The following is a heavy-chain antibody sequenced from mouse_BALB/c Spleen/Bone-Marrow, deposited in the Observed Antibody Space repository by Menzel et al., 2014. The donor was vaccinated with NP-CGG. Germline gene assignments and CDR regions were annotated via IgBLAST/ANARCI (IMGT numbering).Heavy chain of an antibody. CDR3: ARQNGNYGYYYAMDY. V-gene: IGHV5-9-2*01. D-gene: IGHD2-1*01. CDR1: GFTFSSYG. J-gene: IGHJ4*01. Sequence: EVQLVESGGGLVKPGGSLKLSCAASGFTFSSYGMSWVRQTPEKRLEWVATISGGGSYTYYPDSVKGRLTISRDSAKNNLYLQMSSLRSEDTALYYCARQNGNYGYYYAMDYWGQGTSVTVSS. CDR2: ISGGGSYT.